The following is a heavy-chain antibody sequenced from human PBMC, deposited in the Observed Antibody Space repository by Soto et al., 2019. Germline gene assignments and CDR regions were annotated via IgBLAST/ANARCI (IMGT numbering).Heavy chain of an antibody. CDR3: AKYCGGDCYSSTEYYYYYYGMDV. D-gene: IGHD2-21*02. CDR1: GGSISSSSYY. J-gene: IGHJ6*02. CDR2: IYYSGST. V-gene: IGHV4-39*01. Sequence: SETLSLTCTVSGGSISSSSYYWGWIRQPPGKGLEWIGSIYYSGSTYYNPSLKSRVTISVDTSKNQFSLKLSSVTAADTAVYYCAKYCGGDCYSSTEYYYYYYGMDVWGQGTTVTAP.